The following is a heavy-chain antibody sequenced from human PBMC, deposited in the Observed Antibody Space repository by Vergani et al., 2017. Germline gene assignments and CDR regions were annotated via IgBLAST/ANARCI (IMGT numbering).Heavy chain of an antibody. Sequence: QVQLVQSGAEVKKPGSSVKVSCKASGGTFSSYAISWVRQAPGQGLEWMGRIIPIFGTANYAQKFQGRVTITADESTSTAYMELCSLRSEDTAVYYCARPRFTPYCSGGSCHAEYFQHWGQGTLVTVSS. CDR2: IIPIFGTA. V-gene: IGHV1-69*13. CDR3: ARPRFTPYCSGGSCHAEYFQH. J-gene: IGHJ1*01. D-gene: IGHD2-15*01. CDR1: GGTFSSYA.